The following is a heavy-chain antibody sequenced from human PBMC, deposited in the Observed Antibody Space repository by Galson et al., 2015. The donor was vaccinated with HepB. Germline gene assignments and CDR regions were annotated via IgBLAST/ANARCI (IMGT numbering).Heavy chain of an antibody. Sequence: SVKVSCKASGYDFNKYGHSWVRQAPGQGLEWMGWVSGYDGSANYSPKFQGRVTMTTQTSTGTAYMEMRSLRSDDTAVYYCARDSRLELQLNNYYSYGMDVWGQGTAVRVS. CDR1: GYDFNKYG. CDR3: ARDSRLELQLNNYYSYGMDV. J-gene: IGHJ6*02. V-gene: IGHV1-18*01. D-gene: IGHD1-7*01. CDR2: VSGYDGSA.